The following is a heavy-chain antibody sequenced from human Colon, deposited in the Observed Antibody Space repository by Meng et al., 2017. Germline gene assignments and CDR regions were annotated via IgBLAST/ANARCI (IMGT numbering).Heavy chain of an antibody. CDR2: IKYDGSTT. Sequence: EVELGESGGGPVQPGGSLGLSGAAYGFAISGYWMHWVRQAPGKGLEWVSRIKYDGSTTAYADSVKGRFTISRDIAKNTLYLQMNSLRVEDTAVYHCAKSDWLDPWGQGTLVTVSS. V-gene: IGHV3-74*01. J-gene: IGHJ5*02. CDR3: AKSDWLDP. CDR1: GFAISGYW.